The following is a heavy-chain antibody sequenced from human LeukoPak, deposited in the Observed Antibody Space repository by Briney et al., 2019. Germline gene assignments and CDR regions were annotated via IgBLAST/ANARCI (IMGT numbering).Heavy chain of an antibody. D-gene: IGHD2-15*01. Sequence: PGGSLRLSCAASGFTFSDYYMSWIRQAPGKGLEWVSYISSSGSTIYYADSVKGRFTISRDNAKNSLYLQMNSLRAEDPAVYYCAGGLGYCSGGSCRGAFDIWGQGTMVTVSS. J-gene: IGHJ3*02. CDR1: GFTFSDYY. CDR2: ISSSGSTI. V-gene: IGHV3-11*01. CDR3: AGGLGYCSGGSCRGAFDI.